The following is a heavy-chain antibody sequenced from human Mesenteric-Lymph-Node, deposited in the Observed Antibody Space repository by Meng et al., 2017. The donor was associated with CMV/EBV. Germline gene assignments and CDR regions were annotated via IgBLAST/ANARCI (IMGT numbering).Heavy chain of an antibody. CDR1: GFAFSSYA. D-gene: IGHD2-2*01. V-gene: IGHV3-48*04. J-gene: IGHJ4*02. CDR3: AREKGRGGIVVVPAANDY. CDR2: ISSSGGTI. Sequence: GESLKISCAASGFAFSSYAMIWIRQAPGKGLEWVSYISSSGGTIYYADSVKGRFTISRDNARNSLYLQMNSLRAADTAVYYCAREKGRGGIVVVPAANDYWGQGTLVTVSS.